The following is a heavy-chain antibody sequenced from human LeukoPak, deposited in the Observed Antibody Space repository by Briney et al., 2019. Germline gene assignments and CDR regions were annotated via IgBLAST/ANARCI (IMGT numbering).Heavy chain of an antibody. D-gene: IGHD5-18*01. CDR1: GFTFSTYA. Sequence: PGGPLRLSCAASGFTFSTYAMSWVRQVPEKGLEWVGRIKSKSDGGAAEFTAPVRGRFTISRDDAKNTLYLQMNSLKTEDTAVYYCTTEWIQLFDFWGPGTLVTVSS. J-gene: IGHJ4*02. CDR2: IKSKSDGGAA. CDR3: TTEWIQLFDF. V-gene: IGHV3-15*01.